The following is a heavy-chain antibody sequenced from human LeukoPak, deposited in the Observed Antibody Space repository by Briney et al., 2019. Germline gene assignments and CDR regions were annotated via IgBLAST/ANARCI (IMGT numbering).Heavy chain of an antibody. CDR3: ARGKGGYYNY. D-gene: IGHD3-22*01. V-gene: IGHV4-34*01. CDR1: GGSFSGYY. J-gene: IGHJ4*02. Sequence: SETLSLTCAVYGGSFSGYYWSWIRQPPGKGLEWIGEINHSGSTNYNPSLKSRVTISVDTSKNQFSLKLSSVTAADTAVYYCARGKGGYYNYWGQGTLVTVSS. CDR2: INHSGST.